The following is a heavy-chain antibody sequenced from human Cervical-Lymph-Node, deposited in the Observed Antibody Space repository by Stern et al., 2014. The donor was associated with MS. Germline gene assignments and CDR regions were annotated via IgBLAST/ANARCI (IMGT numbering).Heavy chain of an antibody. CDR1: GYNLTELS. D-gene: IGHD3-16*01. CDR3: ATNPGVWGSPQFDY. J-gene: IGHJ4*02. V-gene: IGHV1-24*01. Sequence: QAQLVQSGAEVKKPGASVKVSCKVSGYNLTELSMHWVRQAPGKGLEWMGGFDPEDCETIYAQKFQGRFTMTDDTSTDTAYIELSSLRSEDTAVYYCATNPGVWGSPQFDYWGQGTLVTVPS. CDR2: FDPEDCET.